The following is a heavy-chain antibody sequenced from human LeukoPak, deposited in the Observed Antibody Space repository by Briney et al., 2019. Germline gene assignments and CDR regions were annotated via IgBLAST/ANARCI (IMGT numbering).Heavy chain of an antibody. CDR2: IYAGDSDT. J-gene: IGHJ4*02. CDR3: ARRQGCSNTACPPDY. D-gene: IGHD2-2*01. CDR1: GYSFNTYW. Sequence: GESLKISCKGSGYSFNTYWIGWVRQMPGKGLEWMGTIYAGDSDTRYSPSFQGQVTMSVDKSINTAYLQWSSLRASDTAMYFCARRQGCSNTACPPDYWGQGTLVTVSS. V-gene: IGHV5-51*01.